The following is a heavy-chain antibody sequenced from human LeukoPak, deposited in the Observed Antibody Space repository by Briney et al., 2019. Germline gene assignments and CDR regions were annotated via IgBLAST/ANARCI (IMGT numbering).Heavy chain of an antibody. Sequence: GALRLSCVGSGFTFSSYSMNWVRQAPGKGLEWVSAISGSGGSTYYADSVKGRFTISRDNSKNTLYLQMNGLRAEDTAVYYCAKEGQSVYYYDSSGSDGYFQHWGQGTLVTVSS. J-gene: IGHJ1*01. D-gene: IGHD3-22*01. CDR2: ISGSGGST. V-gene: IGHV3-23*01. CDR3: AKEGQSVYYYDSSGSDGYFQH. CDR1: GFTFSSYS.